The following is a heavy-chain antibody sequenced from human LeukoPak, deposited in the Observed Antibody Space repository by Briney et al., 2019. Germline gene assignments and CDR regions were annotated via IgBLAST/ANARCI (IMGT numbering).Heavy chain of an antibody. V-gene: IGHV3-48*02. CDR2: ISSSSDTI. CDR1: GFIFSNFA. D-gene: IGHD5-18*01. J-gene: IGHJ4*02. Sequence: GGSVTFSCGASGFIFSNFAMNGVRHAPGKGVVWVSKISSSSDTIDEADFVKGRITSHRDNAKNSLYLQMHRLRDEDTAVYYCARVHHGYNYGRLDYWGQGTLDPVS. CDR3: ARVHHGYNYGRLDY.